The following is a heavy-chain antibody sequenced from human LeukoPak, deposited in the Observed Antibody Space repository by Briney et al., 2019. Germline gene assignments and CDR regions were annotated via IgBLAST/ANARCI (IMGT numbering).Heavy chain of an antibody. D-gene: IGHD1-26*01. CDR1: DGSIRSYY. J-gene: IGHJ4*02. V-gene: IGHV4-4*09. Sequence: SETLSLTCSVSDGSIRSYYWSWIRQPPGKGLEWIGYIHSSGSTHYNPSLKSRVTTSLDTSKNQFSLKLISVTAADTAVYYYARLGSYSDHWGQGTMVTVSS. CDR3: ARLGSYSDH. CDR2: IHSSGST.